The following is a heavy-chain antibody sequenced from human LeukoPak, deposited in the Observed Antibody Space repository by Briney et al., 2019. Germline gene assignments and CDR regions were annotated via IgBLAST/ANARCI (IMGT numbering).Heavy chain of an antibody. CDR3: AGKAVAGPYFDY. CDR1: GGSFSGYY. D-gene: IGHD6-19*01. CDR2: INHSGST. J-gene: IGHJ4*02. Sequence: SETLSLTCAVYGGSFSGYYWSWIRQPPGKGLEWIGEINHSGSTNYNPSLKSRVTISVDTSKNQFSLKLTSVTAADTAVYYCAGKAVAGPYFDYWGQGTLVTVSS. V-gene: IGHV4-34*01.